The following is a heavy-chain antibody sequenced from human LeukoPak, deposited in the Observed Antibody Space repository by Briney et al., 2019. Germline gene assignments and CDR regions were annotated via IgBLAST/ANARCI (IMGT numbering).Heavy chain of an antibody. CDR1: GFTFSSYW. CDR3: ARVSFSSGWYVWSY. Sequence: HPGGSLRLSCAASGFTFSSYWMHWVRRAPGKGLVWVSRINSDGSSTSYADSVKGRFTISRDNAKNTLYLQMNSLRAEDTAVYYCARVSFSSGWYVWSYWGQGTLVTVSS. V-gene: IGHV3-74*01. CDR2: INSDGSST. D-gene: IGHD6-19*01. J-gene: IGHJ4*02.